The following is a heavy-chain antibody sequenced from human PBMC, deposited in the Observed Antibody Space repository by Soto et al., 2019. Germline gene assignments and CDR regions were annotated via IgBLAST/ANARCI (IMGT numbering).Heavy chain of an antibody. Sequence: ASVKVSCKASGGTFSRYAISWVRQAPGQGLELMGGIIPIFGTANYAQKFQGRVTITADKSTSTAYMELSSLRSEDTAVYYCARTYDYVWGSYRPVVGYYFDPWGQGTLVTVSS. D-gene: IGHD3-16*01. J-gene: IGHJ4*02. V-gene: IGHV1-69*06. CDR1: GGTFSRYA. CDR3: ARTYDYVWGSYRPVVGYYFDP. CDR2: IIPIFGTA.